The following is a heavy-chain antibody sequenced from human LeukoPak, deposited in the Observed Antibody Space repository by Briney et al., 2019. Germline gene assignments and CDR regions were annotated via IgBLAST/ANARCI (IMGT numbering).Heavy chain of an antibody. J-gene: IGHJ6*02. CDR2: IYSGGST. Sequence: GGSLRLSCAASGFTVSSNYMSWVRQAPGKGLEWVSVIYSGGSTYYADSVKGRFTISRDNSKNTLYLQMNSLRAEDTAVYYCARDRVDTAMAREFYYYYYGMDVWGQGTLVTVSS. CDR1: GFTVSSNY. V-gene: IGHV3-53*01. D-gene: IGHD5-18*01. CDR3: ARDRVDTAMAREFYYYYYGMDV.